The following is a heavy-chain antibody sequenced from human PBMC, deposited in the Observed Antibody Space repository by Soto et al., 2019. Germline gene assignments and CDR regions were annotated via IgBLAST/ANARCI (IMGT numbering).Heavy chain of an antibody. CDR1: GDSFNDYY. J-gene: IGHJ6*03. CDR3: ARESGGATATLDYYYFYMDV. D-gene: IGHD5-12*01. CDR2: SNPNGGGT. Sequence: VQLVQSGAEVKKPGASVKVSCKTSGDSFNDYYIHWVRQAPGQGLEWMGWSNPNGGGTKYAQRFQGRVTGTRDQSIRTVYMELSSLRSDDTAVYYCARESGGATATLDYYYFYMDVWGKGTTVTVSS. V-gene: IGHV1-2*02.